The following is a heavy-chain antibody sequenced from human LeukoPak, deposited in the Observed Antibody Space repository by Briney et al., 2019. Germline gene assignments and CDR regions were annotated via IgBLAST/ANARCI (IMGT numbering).Heavy chain of an antibody. V-gene: IGHV3-11*04. J-gene: IGHJ5*01. CDR1: GFSFSDYY. CDR3: ARTARNPDS. D-gene: IGHD5-18*01. Sequence: PGGSLRLSCAASGFSFSDYYMSWVRRAPGKGLEYISYISSSGTIISYADSVKGRFTISRDNPKKSLYLQMNSLRVEDTAVYYCARTARNPDSWGQGTLVTVSS. CDR2: ISSSGTII.